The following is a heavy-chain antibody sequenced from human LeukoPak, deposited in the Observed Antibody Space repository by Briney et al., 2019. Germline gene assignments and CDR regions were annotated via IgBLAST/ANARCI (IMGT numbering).Heavy chain of an antibody. CDR2: IYPGDSDT. CDR1: GYSFTSYW. D-gene: IGHD3-10*01. J-gene: IGHJ3*02. Sequence: GESLKISCKGSGYSFTSYWIGWVRQMPGKGLEWMGIIYPGDSDTRYSPSFQGRVTISADKSISTAYLQWSSLKASDTAMYYCARGPYYYGSGSYVAFDIWGQGTMVTVSS. V-gene: IGHV5-51*01. CDR3: ARGPYYYGSGSYVAFDI.